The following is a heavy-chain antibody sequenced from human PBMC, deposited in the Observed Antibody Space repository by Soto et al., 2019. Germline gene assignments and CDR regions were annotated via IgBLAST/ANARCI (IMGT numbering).Heavy chain of an antibody. V-gene: IGHV3-23*01. D-gene: IGHD3-10*01. Sequence: VGSLRLSCAASGFTFSSYAMSWVRQAPGKGLEWVSAISGSGGSTYYADSVKGRFTISRDNSKNTLYLQMNSLRAEDTAVYYCANYYGSGRTRTFDYWGQGTLVTVSS. CDR3: ANYYGSGRTRTFDY. CDR2: ISGSGGST. CDR1: GFTFSSYA. J-gene: IGHJ4*02.